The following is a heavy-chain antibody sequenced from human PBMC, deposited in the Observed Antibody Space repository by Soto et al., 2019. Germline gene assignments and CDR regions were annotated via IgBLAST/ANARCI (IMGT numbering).Heavy chain of an antibody. CDR3: ARDYIAVADPPSYGMDV. J-gene: IGHJ6*02. V-gene: IGHV3-21*01. CDR1: GFTFSSYS. CDR2: ISSSSSYI. Sequence: GGSLRLSCAASGFTFSSYSMNWVRQAPGKGLEWVSSISSSSSYIYYADSVKGRFTISRDNAKNSLYLQMNSLRAEDTAVYYCARDYIAVADPPSYGMDVWGQGTTVTVSS. D-gene: IGHD6-19*01.